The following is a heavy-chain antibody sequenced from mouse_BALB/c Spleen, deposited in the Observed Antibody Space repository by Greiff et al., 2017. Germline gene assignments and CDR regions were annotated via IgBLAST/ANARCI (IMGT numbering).Heavy chain of an antibody. CDR3: ARDDGYYLYALDY. CDR1: GYSFTSYW. D-gene: IGHD2-3*01. CDR2: IDPSDSET. Sequence: VQLQQSGPQLVRPGASVKISCKASGYSFTSYWMHWVKQRPGQGLEWIGMIDPSDSETRLNQKFKDKATLTVDKSSSTAYMQLSSPTSEDSAVYYCARDDGYYLYALDYWGQGTPVTVSA. J-gene: IGHJ4*01. V-gene: IGHV1S126*01.